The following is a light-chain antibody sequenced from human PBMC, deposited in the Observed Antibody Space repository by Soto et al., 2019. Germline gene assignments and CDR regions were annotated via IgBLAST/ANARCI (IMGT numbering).Light chain of an antibody. CDR2: GAA. CDR1: QSVSRNS. CDR3: QQYGSSPRT. J-gene: IGKJ1*01. Sequence: VLTQSPGTLSLSPAERATLSCKASQSVSRNSLAWYQQKPGQAPRLLIFGAANRATGIPDRFSGSGSGTDFTLTISRLEPEDFAVYYCQQYGSSPRTFGQGTKVEIK. V-gene: IGKV3-20*01.